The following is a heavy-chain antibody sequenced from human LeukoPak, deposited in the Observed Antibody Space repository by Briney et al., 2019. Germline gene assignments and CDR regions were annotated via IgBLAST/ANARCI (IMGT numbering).Heavy chain of an antibody. J-gene: IGHJ4*02. CDR1: GYTLSGYY. Sequence: ASVKVSCKASGYTLSGYYLHWVRQAPGQGLEWMGWINPNNGGTNYAQKFRGRVTMTRDTSIITAYMALNRLTPDDTAVYHCAREGKDDYGDSKSFDYWGQGTLVTVSS. CDR3: AREGKDDYGDSKSFDY. V-gene: IGHV1-2*02. D-gene: IGHD4-17*01. CDR2: INPNNGGT.